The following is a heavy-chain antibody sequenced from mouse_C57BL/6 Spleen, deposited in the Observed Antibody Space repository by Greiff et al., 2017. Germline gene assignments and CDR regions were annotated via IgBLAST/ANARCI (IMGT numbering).Heavy chain of an antibody. D-gene: IGHD3-1*01. J-gene: IGHJ3*01. CDR3: ARNAQLGLRFAY. CDR2: IYPGDGDT. CDR1: GYAFSSSW. V-gene: IGHV1-82*01. Sequence: QVQLQQPGAELVMPGASVKLSCKASGYAFSSSWMNWVKQRPGKGLEWIGRIYPGDGDTNYNGKFKGKATLTAVKSSSTAYMQLSSLTSEDSAVYFCARNAQLGLRFAYWGQGTLLTVSA.